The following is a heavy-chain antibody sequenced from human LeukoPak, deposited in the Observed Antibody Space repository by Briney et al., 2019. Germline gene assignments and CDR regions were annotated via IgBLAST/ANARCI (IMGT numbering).Heavy chain of an antibody. J-gene: IGHJ4*02. D-gene: IGHD5-18*01. CDR2: ISYDGSNK. CDR3: AKDLGYSYGPFDY. Sequence: GGSLRLSCAASGFTFSSYGMHWVRQAPGKGLEWVAVISYDGSNKYYADSVKGRFTISRDNSKNTLYLQMNSLRAEDTAVYYCAKDLGYSYGPFDYWGQGTLATVSS. CDR1: GFTFSSYG. V-gene: IGHV3-30*18.